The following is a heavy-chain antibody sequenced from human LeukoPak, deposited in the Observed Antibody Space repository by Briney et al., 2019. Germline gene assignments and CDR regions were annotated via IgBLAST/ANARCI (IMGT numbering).Heavy chain of an antibody. J-gene: IGHJ4*02. CDR1: GFTFSSYS. D-gene: IGHD3-10*01. CDR3: ARAQNYGYGSGSYLQYYFDY. CDR2: ISSSISYI. V-gene: IGHV3-21*01. Sequence: GGSLRLSRVASGFTFSSYSMKWVRQAPGEGLEWASSISSSISYIYYADSVKGRFTISRDNAKNSLYLQMNSLRAEDTAVYYCARAQNYGYGSGSYLQYYFDYWGQGTLVTVSS.